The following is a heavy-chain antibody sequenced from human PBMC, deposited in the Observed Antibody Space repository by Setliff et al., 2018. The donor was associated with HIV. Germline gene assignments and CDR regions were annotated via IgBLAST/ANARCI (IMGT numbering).Heavy chain of an antibody. Sequence: ASVKVSCKASGFSFSRHYIHWVRQAPGQGLEWMGMINPSDGIPSYAQKFQGRVVVTRDTSRSTVYMELSSLRSEDTAVYFCTRAFPPMIPAAFDIW. D-gene: IGHD3-22*01. V-gene: IGHV1-46*01. CDR3: TRAFPPMIPAAFDI. J-gene: IGHJ3*02. CDR1: GFSFSRHY. CDR2: INPSDGIP.